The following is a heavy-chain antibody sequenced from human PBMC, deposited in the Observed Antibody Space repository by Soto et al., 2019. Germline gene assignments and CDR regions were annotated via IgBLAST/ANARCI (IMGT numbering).Heavy chain of an antibody. J-gene: IGHJ4*02. CDR3: AREGDQWHQRFCDY. CDR1: SYTFRTSG. Sequence: QIQMVQSGAEMKQPGTSVKVSCQTSSYTFRTSGFSWVRQAPGEGPEWMGWIRADRGHTNYAQKFRGRLTLTTDTSTSTIYMELRSLRSDDTAVYYCAREGDQWHQRFCDYWGQGTLVTVSS. V-gene: IGHV1-18*04. D-gene: IGHD6-19*01. CDR2: IRADRGHT.